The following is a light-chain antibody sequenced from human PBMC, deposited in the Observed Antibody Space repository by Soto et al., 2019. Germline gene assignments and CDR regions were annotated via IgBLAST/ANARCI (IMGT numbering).Light chain of an antibody. J-gene: IGKJ1*01. CDR2: GAS. CDR1: QSVSRN. V-gene: IGKV3-15*01. CDR3: QQYNGWPWT. Sequence: EIVLTQSPGTLSLSPGERATLSCRASQSVSRNYLAWYQQKPGQAPRLLMYGASTRATDIPARFSGSGSGTEFTLTITGLQSEDFAVYYCQQYNGWPWTFGLGTKVDIK.